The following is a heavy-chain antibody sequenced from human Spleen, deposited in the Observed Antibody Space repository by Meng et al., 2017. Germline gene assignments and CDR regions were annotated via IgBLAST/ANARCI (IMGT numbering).Heavy chain of an antibody. CDR2: ISGYGGSI. CDR3: ANYYDSSGYYFIRGDAFDI. J-gene: IGHJ3*02. D-gene: IGHD3-22*01. V-gene: IGHV3-23*01. Sequence: GGSLRLSCAASGFTFSTYIMTWVRQAPGKGLEWVSGISGYGGSIDYGDSVKGRFTVSRDNSKNTLYLQMNSLRAEDTAVYYCANYYDSSGYYFIRGDAFDIWGQGTMVTVSS. CDR1: GFTFSTYI.